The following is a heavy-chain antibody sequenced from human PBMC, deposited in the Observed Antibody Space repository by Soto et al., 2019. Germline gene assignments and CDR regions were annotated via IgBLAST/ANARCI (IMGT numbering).Heavy chain of an antibody. J-gene: IGHJ6*02. CDR2: IIPIFPTP. CDR3: ARDTVRQQIVGNYYYGIDV. Sequence: QVQLVQSGAEVKKPGSSVTVSCKASGGTFGNSAISWVRQAPGQGLEWLGGIIPIFPTPDYAQKFQGRVTIPADESTTTSYSELTSLRSEDTAVYYWARDTVRQQIVGNYYYGIDVWGQGTTVTVSS. D-gene: IGHD3-10*01. CDR1: GGTFGNSA. V-gene: IGHV1-69*12.